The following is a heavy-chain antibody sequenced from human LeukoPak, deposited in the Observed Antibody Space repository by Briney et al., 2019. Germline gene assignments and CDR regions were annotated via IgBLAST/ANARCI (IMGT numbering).Heavy chain of an antibody. Sequence: ASVKVSCKPSGYTFIDYYMHWVRQAPGQGLEWMGWINPKNGDRNYAQKFQGRVTITRDTSIRTVYMELSSLTSDDTAVYFCARRRKHDYWGQGTRVTVSS. CDR3: ARRRKHDY. CDR1: GYTFIDYY. J-gene: IGHJ4*02. CDR2: INPKNGDR. V-gene: IGHV1-2*02.